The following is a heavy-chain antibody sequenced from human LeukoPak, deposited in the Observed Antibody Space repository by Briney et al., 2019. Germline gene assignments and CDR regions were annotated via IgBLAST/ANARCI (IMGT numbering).Heavy chain of an antibody. CDR1: GGSFSGYY. CDR3: ARAYYDFWSSYKAGSWFDP. V-gene: IGHV4-34*01. CDR2: INHSGST. J-gene: IGHJ5*02. Sequence: RASGTLSLTCAGYGGSFSGYYWSWIRQPPRKGLGWVWGINHSGSTNYNPSLKSRVTISVDTSKNQFSLKLSSVTAADTAVYYCARAYYDFWSSYKAGSWFDPWGQGTLVTVSS. D-gene: IGHD3-3*01.